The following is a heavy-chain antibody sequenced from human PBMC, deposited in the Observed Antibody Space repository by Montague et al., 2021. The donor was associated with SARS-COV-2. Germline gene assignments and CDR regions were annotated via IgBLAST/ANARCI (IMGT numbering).Heavy chain of an antibody. CDR2: IYYSGST. CDR1: GGSISSYY. CDR3: ARGQLWFDY. J-gene: IGHJ4*02. V-gene: IGHV4-59*08. D-gene: IGHD5-18*01. Sequence: SETLSLTCTVSGGSISSYYWSWIRQPPGKGLEWIGYIYYSGSTNYNPSLKSRVTISVDASKNQFSLKLSSVTAADMAVYYCARGQLWFDYWGQGTLVTVSS.